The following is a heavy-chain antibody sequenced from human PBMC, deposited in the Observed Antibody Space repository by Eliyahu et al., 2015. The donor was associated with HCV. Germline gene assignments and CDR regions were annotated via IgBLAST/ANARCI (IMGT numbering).Heavy chain of an antibody. D-gene: IGHD1-26*01. CDR3: ATGGISGSRWYYYGLDV. CDR2: IRSKPNGGTA. Sequence: EVQLVESGGGLVKPGGSLRLSCAVSGLTFSNVWVDWVRQAPGKGLEWVGRIRSKPNGGTADHTAPVRGRFTVSRDDSKNTAYLQMNSLKTEDTAVYYCATGGISGSRWYYYGLDVWGQGTTVTVSS. V-gene: IGHV3-15*07. CDR1: GLTFSNVW. J-gene: IGHJ6*02.